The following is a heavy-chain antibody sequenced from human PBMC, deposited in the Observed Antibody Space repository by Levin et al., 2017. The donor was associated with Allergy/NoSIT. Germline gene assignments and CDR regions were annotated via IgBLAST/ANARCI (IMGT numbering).Heavy chain of an antibody. V-gene: IGHV3-30-3*01. J-gene: IGHJ4*02. D-gene: IGHD3-10*01. CDR2: ISYDGSNK. CDR1: GFTFSSYA. CDR3: ARFYYGSGSGTPGY. Sequence: GGSLRLSCAASGFTFSSYAMHWVRQAPGKGLEWVAVISYDGSNKYYADSVKGRFTISRDNSKNTLYLQMNSLRAEDTAVYYCARFYYGSGSGTPGYWGQGTLVTVSS.